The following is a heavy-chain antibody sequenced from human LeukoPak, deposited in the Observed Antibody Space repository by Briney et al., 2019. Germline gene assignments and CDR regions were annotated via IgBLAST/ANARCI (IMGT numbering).Heavy chain of an antibody. D-gene: IGHD3-9*01. V-gene: IGHV1-8*01. CDR3: AIRGGYYDILTGYYKPFDY. CDR2: INPHSGKT. Sequence: ASVKVSCKTSGYPFSNYDINWVRQATGQGLEWMGWINPHSGKTGYAQKFQGRVTMTRDTSISTAYMELSRLRSDDTAVYYCAIRGGYYDILTGYYKPFDYWGQGTLVTVSS. CDR1: GYPFSNYD. J-gene: IGHJ4*02.